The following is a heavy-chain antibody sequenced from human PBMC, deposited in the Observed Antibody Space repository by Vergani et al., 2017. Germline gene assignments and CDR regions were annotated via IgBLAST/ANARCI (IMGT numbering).Heavy chain of an antibody. Sequence: QVQLQQWGAGVVKPPGTLSLTCAVSGDSISSNNCWTWVRQPPGKGLEWIGEICHTEDTKYSPSLKSRVTVSVDESRNLFSLRLNSVTAADTAVYYCATIGYRRWGYYFDYWGQGTLVTVSS. J-gene: IGHJ4*02. CDR2: ICHTEDT. D-gene: IGHD2-2*02. CDR1: GDSISSNNC. V-gene: IGHV4-4*03. CDR3: ATIGYRRWGYYFDY.